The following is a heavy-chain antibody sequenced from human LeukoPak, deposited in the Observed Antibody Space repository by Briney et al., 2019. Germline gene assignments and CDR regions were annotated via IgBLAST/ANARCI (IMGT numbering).Heavy chain of an antibody. V-gene: IGHV3-7*03. J-gene: IGHJ4*02. CDR2: IKEDGSKK. CDR1: GFTFSSHW. Sequence: GGSLRLSCAASGFTFSSHWMTWVRQAPGKGLEWVANIKEDGSKKNYVDSVKGRFTISRDNTKNSLYLQMNSLRAEDTAVYYCATPLDYYDSSGYHQGGDWGQGTLVTVSS. D-gene: IGHD3-22*01. CDR3: ATPLDYYDSSGYHQGGD.